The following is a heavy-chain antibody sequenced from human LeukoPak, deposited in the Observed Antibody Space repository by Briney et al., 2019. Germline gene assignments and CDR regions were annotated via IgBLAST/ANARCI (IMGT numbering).Heavy chain of an antibody. CDR1: GYTFTDYY. CDR2: VDPRSGTT. Sequence: GASVKVSCKASGYTFTDYYIHWVRRAPGQGLEWMGWVDPRSGTTKCTQKFQGRVTMTRDTSINTVYVDLSGLTFDDTAVYYCATDNYGMLDYWGQGTLVTVSS. CDR3: ATDNYGMLDY. J-gene: IGHJ4*02. V-gene: IGHV1-2*02. D-gene: IGHD3-9*01.